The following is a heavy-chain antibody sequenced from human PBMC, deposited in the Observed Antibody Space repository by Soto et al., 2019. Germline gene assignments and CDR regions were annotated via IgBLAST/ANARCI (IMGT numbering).Heavy chain of an antibody. CDR2: IIPIVGTA. D-gene: IGHD1-26*01. CDR3: ARSTAAVGYYYGMDV. V-gene: IGHV1-69*13. Sequence: SVKVSCKASGGTFSSYAISWVRQAPGQGLEWMGGIIPIVGTANYAQKFQGRVTITADESTGTAYMELSSLRSEDTAVYYCARSTAAVGYYYGMDVWGQGTTVTVSS. J-gene: IGHJ6*02. CDR1: GGTFSSYA.